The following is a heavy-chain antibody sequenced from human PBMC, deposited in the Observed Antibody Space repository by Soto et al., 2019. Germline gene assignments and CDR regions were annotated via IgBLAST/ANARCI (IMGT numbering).Heavy chain of an antibody. V-gene: IGHV1-69*01. J-gene: IGHJ4*02. Sequence: QEQLVQSGAEVKKPGSSVKVSCKASGGIFSSYAISWVRQAPGQGLEWMGGIIPIFGTANYAQKFQGRVTITADESTYTAYMDLSSLKSEDTGIYYCARGGSGYVCFNEFWGQGTLVTVSS. CDR1: GGIFSSYA. CDR3: ARGGSGYVCFNEF. CDR2: IIPIFGTA. D-gene: IGHD3-22*01.